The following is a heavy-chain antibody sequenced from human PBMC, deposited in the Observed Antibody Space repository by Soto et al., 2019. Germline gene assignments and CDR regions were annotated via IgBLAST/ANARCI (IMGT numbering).Heavy chain of an antibody. CDR3: ARYPPFGAYYYYGMDV. V-gene: IGHV1-2*02. CDR1: GYTFTGYY. CDR2: INPNSGGT. J-gene: IGHJ6*02. Sequence: QVQLVQSGAEVKKPGASVKVSCKASGYTFTGYYMHWVRQAPGQGLEWMGWINPNSGGTNYAQKCQGRVTMTRDTSSSTAYMELSRLRSDDTAVYYCARYPPFGAYYYYGMDVWGQGTTVTVSS. D-gene: IGHD3-3*01.